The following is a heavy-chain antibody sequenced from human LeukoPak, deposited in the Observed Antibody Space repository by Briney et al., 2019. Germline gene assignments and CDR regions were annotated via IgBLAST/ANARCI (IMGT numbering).Heavy chain of an antibody. V-gene: IGHV3-20*04. D-gene: IGHD1-1*01. CDR1: GFTFDDYG. CDR3: ARDLDGLEPAFDY. CDR2: INWNGGSA. J-gene: IGHJ4*02. Sequence: GGSLRLSCAASGFTFDDYGMSWVRQAPGKGLEWVSGINWNGGSAGYADSVKGRFTMSRDNAKNSLYLQMSSLRVEDTALYYCARDLDGLEPAFDYWGQGTLVTVSS.